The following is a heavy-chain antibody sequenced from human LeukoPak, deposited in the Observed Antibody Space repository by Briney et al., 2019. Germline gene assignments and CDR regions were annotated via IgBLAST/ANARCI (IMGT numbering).Heavy chain of an antibody. Sequence: GGSLRLSCAASGFIFSSFAMSWVRQAPGKGLAWVSGISGDANKTYYGDSMEGRFTISRDNAKNTLYLQVNSLRVEDTAVYYCAKARTGTRGGYFDHWGQGIRVTVSS. V-gene: IGHV3-23*01. CDR2: ISGDANKT. CDR1: GFIFSSFA. CDR3: AKARTGTRGGYFDH. J-gene: IGHJ4*02. D-gene: IGHD1/OR15-1a*01.